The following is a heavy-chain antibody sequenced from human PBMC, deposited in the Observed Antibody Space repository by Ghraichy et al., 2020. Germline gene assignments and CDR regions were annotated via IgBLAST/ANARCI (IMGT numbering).Heavy chain of an antibody. CDR3: ASVGIWGFDY. V-gene: IGHV3-21*01. CDR1: GFTFSSYS. CDR2: ISSSSSYI. D-gene: IGHD3-16*01. Sequence: ETLSLTCAASGFTFSSYSMNWVRQAPGKGLEWVSSISSSSSYIYYADSVKGRFTISRDNAKNSLYLQMNSLRAEDTAVYYCASVGIWGFDYWGQGTLVTVSS. J-gene: IGHJ4*02.